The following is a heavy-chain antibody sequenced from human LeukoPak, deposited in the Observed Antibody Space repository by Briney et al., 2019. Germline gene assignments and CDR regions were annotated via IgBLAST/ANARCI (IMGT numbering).Heavy chain of an antibody. V-gene: IGHV1-2*02. CDR2: INPNSGGT. CDR1: GYTFTCYY. J-gene: IGHJ5*02. D-gene: IGHD2-15*01. CDR3: ARDSKYCSGGRCSMYNWFDP. Sequence: ASVKVSCKASGYTFTCYYIHWVRQAPGQGLEWMGWINPNSGGTNYAQKFQGRVTMTRDTSISTAYMELSRLRSDDTAVYYCARDSKYCSGGRCSMYNWFDPWGQGTLVTVSS.